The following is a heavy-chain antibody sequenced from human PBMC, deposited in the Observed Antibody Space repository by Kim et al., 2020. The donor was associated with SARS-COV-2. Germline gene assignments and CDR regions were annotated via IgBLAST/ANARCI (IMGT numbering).Heavy chain of an antibody. CDR1: GFTFSGYS. V-gene: IGHV3-21*04. Sequence: GGSLRLSCAASGFTFSGYSINWVRQAPGKGLEWVSSIGSSSSYTYYAGSVKGRFTIARDDAKNSLYLQMNSLRAEDTAVYYCARDLVTAVFTYGMDVWGQGTTVTVSS. J-gene: IGHJ6*02. CDR3: ARDLVTAVFTYGMDV. D-gene: IGHD2-15*01. CDR2: IGSSSSYT.